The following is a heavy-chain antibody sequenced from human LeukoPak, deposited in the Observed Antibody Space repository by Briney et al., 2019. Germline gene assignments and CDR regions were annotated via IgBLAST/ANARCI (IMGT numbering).Heavy chain of an antibody. Sequence: GGSLRLSCAASGFTFSSYEMNWVRPAPGKGREWVSYISSSGSTIYYADSVKGRFTISRDNAKNSLYLQMNSLRAEDTAVYYCARVRLTYYYDSSGYFIGAPSYYFDYWGQGTLVTVSS. CDR2: ISSSGSTI. D-gene: IGHD3-22*01. J-gene: IGHJ4*02. V-gene: IGHV3-48*03. CDR1: GFTFSSYE. CDR3: ARVRLTYYYDSSGYFIGAPSYYFDY.